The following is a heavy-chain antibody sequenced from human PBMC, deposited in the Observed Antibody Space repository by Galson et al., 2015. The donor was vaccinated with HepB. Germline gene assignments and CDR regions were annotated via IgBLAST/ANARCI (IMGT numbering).Heavy chain of an antibody. D-gene: IGHD3-16*01. CDR3: ARQTDPMITDFGY. CDR1: GDSISPYY. J-gene: IGHJ4*02. CDR2: IYYSGST. V-gene: IGHV4-59*08. Sequence: SLTCTVSGDSISPYYWSWIRQPPGKGLEWIGYIYYSGSTNYNPSLKSRVNISVDPSKNQFSLTLRSVTSADTAVYYCARQTDPMITDFGYWGQGTLVTVSS.